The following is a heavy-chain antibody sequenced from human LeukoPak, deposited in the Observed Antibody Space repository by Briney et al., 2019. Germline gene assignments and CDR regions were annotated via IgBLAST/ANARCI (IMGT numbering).Heavy chain of an antibody. Sequence: SETLSLTCTVSGGSISSYYWSWIRQPPGKGLEWIGYIYYSGSTNYNPSLKSRVTISVDTSKNQFSLKLSSVTAADTAVYYCARATGYSSGWLGYWGQGTLVTVSS. CDR2: IYYSGST. D-gene: IGHD6-19*01. CDR3: ARATGYSSGWLGY. CDR1: GGSISSYY. V-gene: IGHV4-59*01. J-gene: IGHJ4*02.